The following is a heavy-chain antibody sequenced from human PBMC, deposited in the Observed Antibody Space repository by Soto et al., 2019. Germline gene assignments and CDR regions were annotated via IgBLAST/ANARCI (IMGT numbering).Heavy chain of an antibody. CDR1: GGSISNNNYH. CDR2: IYYRGNT. V-gene: IGHV4-39*01. J-gene: IGHJ4*02. CDR3: ARLRGGCPADF. Sequence: KPSETLSLTCSVSGGSISNNNYHWGWIRQPPGKGLEWMGSIYYRGNTYYNPSLRSRITISVDTSRNQFSLALSSVTAADTAVYFCARLRGGCPADFWGQGTLVTVS. D-gene: IGHD2-15*01.